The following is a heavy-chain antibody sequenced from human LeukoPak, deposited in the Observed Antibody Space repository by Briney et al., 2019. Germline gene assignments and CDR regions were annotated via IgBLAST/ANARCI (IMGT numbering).Heavy chain of an antibody. V-gene: IGHV3-74*01. CDR2: INTDGSGT. D-gene: IGHD6-13*01. J-gene: IGHJ4*02. CDR3: IRGLAAGGTDY. CDR1: GFTFSSYW. Sequence: GGSLRLSCAASGFTFSSYWMPWVRQAPGKGLVWVSRINTDGSGTRYADSVKGRFNISRDNAKHTLYLQMNNQRVEDTAVYYCIRGLAAGGTDYWGQGTLVTVSS.